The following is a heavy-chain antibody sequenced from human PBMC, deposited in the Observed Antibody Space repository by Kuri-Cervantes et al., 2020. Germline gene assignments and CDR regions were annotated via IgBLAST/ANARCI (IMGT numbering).Heavy chain of an antibody. CDR3: ARIYGDYARIDY. D-gene: IGHD4-17*01. Sequence: GESLKISCAASGFTFSSYAMSWVRQAPGKGLQWVAVTSLDGNNKYYADSVKGRFTISRDNSKNTLYLQMNSLRAEDTAVYYCARIYGDYARIDYWGQGTLVTVSS. CDR1: GFTFSSYA. J-gene: IGHJ4*02. V-gene: IGHV3-30*01. CDR2: TSLDGNNK.